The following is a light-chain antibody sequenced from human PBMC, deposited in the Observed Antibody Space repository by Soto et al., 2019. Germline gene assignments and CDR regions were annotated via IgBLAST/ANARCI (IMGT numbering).Light chain of an antibody. CDR1: QRLSNNY. CDR3: QQRSNRPLT. V-gene: IGKV3-11*01. Sequence: DIVLTTAPVALYLTPGERATHTCSASQRLSNNYLAWYQQKPGQAPRLLIYEASKRATGIPARFSGSGSGTDFTLAISSLEPEDFAVYYCQQRSNRPLTFGGGTKADI. J-gene: IGKJ4*01. CDR2: EAS.